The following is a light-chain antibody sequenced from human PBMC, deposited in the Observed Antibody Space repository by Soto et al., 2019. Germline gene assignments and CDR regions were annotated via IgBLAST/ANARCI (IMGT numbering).Light chain of an antibody. V-gene: IGKV1-5*03. CDR2: KAS. CDR1: QSISSW. CDR3: QQYNSYPFT. J-gene: IGKJ3*01. Sequence: DIQMTQSPSTLSASVGDRVTITCRVSQSISSWLAWYQQKPGKAPKLLIYKASSLESGVPSRFSGSGSGTEFTLTISSLQPDDFATYYCQQYNSYPFTFGPGTTLDIK.